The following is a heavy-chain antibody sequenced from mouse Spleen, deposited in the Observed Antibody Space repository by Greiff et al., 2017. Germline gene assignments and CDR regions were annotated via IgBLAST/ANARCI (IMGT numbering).Heavy chain of an antibody. CDR3: ARGGYYGSW. D-gene: IGHD1-1*01. CDR1: GYTFTDYY. Sequence: DVQLQESGPELVKPGASVKISCKASGYTFTDYYMNWVKQSHGKSLEWIGDINPNNGGTSYNQKFKGKATLTVDKSSSTAYMELRSLTSEDSAVYYCARGGYYGSWWGQGTTLTVSS. CDR2: INPNNGGT. V-gene: IGHV1-26*01. J-gene: IGHJ2*01.